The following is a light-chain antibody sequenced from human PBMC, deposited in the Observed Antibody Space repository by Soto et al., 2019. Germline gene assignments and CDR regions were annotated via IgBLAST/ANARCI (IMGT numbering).Light chain of an antibody. J-gene: IGKJ1*01. CDR3: QKLVSSPWT. V-gene: IGKV1-27*01. CDR2: SAS. Sequence: DFQMTQSPSYLSASIGDRVTVSCRASQDISDHVAWYQQKPGKPPKLLIYSASTLYSGVPSRFSGSGSGTNFTLTIGSVQPEDFATYYCQKLVSSPWTSGQGTKVDI. CDR1: QDISDH.